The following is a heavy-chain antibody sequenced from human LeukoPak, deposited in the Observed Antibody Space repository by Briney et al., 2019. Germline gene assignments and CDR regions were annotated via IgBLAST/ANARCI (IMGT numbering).Heavy chain of an antibody. CDR1: GGSISSGRYY. J-gene: IGHJ4*02. CDR3: ARDRGSQPCIDY. Sequence: SETLSLTCTVSGGSISSGRYYWRWIRQPAGKGLEWIGRIYTSGSTNYNPSLKSRVTISVDTSKNQFSLKLSSVTAADTAVYYCARDRGSQPCIDYWGQGTLVTVSS. CDR2: IYTSGST. D-gene: IGHD1-26*01. V-gene: IGHV4-61*02.